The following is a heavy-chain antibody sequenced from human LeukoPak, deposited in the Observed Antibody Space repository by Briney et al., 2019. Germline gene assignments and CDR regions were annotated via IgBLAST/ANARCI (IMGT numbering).Heavy chain of an antibody. V-gene: IGHV3-21*01. CDR3: ARMSDSPDSSDY. CDR1: GFTFDDYA. D-gene: IGHD3-22*01. Sequence: PGGSLRLSCAASGFTFDDYAMNWVRQAPGKGLEWVSSISSSSDHTYQADSVKGRFTISRDNAKSSLYLQMNSLRVEDTAVYYCARMSDSPDSSDYWGQGTLVTVSS. CDR2: ISSSSDHT. J-gene: IGHJ4*02.